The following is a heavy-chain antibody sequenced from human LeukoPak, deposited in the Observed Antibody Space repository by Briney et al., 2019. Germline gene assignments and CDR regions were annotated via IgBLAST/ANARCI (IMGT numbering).Heavy chain of an antibody. D-gene: IGHD2-2*03. CDR3: ARDRAGYCSSTSCYFYYYYYMDV. CDR2: INPNSGGT. V-gene: IGHV1-2*02. Sequence: ASVKVSCKASGFTFTNYNMHWVRQAPGQGLEWMGWINPNSGGTNYAQKFQGRVTMTRDTSISTAYMELSRLRSDDTAVYYCARDRAGYCSSTSCYFYYYYYMDVWGKGTTVTISS. CDR1: GFTFTNYN. J-gene: IGHJ6*03.